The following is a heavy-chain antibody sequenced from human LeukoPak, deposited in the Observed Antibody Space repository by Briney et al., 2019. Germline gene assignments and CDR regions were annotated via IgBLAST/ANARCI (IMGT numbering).Heavy chain of an antibody. V-gene: IGHV1-2*02. J-gene: IGHJ4*02. CDR3: ARDPSSVTLYFFDY. D-gene: IGHD4-23*01. Sequence: GASVTVSCKASVYTFRHNYIHWLRQAPGQGLEWMGWIDANNGDTKSAQKFQSRVTMSRDTSISTAYMDLSSLSPDDAAVYYCARDPSSVTLYFFDYWGQGTLVTVSS. CDR1: VYTFRHNY. CDR2: IDANNGDT.